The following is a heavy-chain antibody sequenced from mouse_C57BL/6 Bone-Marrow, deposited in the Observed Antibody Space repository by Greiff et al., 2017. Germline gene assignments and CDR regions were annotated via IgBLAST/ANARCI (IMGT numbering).Heavy chain of an antibody. J-gene: IGHJ4*01. V-gene: IGHV2-9-1*01. Sequence: VQGVESGPGLVAPSQSLSITCTVSGFSLTSYAISWVRQPPGKGLEWLGVIWTGGGTNYNSALKSRLSISKDNSKSQVFLKMNSLQTADTARYYCARYDYYGKGAMDYWGQGTSVTVSS. D-gene: IGHD1-1*01. CDR1: GFSLTSYA. CDR3: ARYDYYGKGAMDY. CDR2: IWTGGGT.